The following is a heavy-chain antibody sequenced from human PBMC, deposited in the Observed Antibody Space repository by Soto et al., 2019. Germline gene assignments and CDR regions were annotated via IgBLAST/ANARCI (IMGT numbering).Heavy chain of an antibody. J-gene: IGHJ2*01. CDR3: ARCTKDYGDSLWYFDL. D-gene: IGHD4-17*01. Sequence: PSETLSLTCAVSGYSISSGYYWGWIRQPPGKGLEWIGSIYHSGSTYYNPSLKSRVTISVDTSKNQFSLKLSSVTAADTAVYYCARCTKDYGDSLWYFDLWGRGTLVTVSS. CDR2: IYHSGST. CDR1: GYSISSGYY. V-gene: IGHV4-38-2*01.